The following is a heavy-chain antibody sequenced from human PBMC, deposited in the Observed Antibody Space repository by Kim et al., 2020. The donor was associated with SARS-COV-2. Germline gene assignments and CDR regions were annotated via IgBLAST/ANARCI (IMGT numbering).Heavy chain of an antibody. Sequence: GTTNYAQKLQGRVTMTTDTSTSTAYMELRSLRSDDTAVYYCARDLSIFDPWGQGTLVTVSS. V-gene: IGHV1-18*01. CDR2: GTT. J-gene: IGHJ5*02. CDR3: ARDLSIFDP.